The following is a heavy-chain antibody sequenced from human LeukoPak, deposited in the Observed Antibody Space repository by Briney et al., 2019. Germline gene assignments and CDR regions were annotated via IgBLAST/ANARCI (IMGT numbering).Heavy chain of an antibody. J-gene: IGHJ4*02. Sequence: GASVKVSCKVSGYTLSELSIHWVRQAPGRGLEWMGGFDPEYGQTIFAQRIQGRVIMTEDTSADTAYIELTSLTSEDTAVYYCATASPRGGYDSFDYWGQGTLVTVSS. D-gene: IGHD5-12*01. CDR1: GYTLSELS. CDR2: FDPEYGQT. V-gene: IGHV1-24*01. CDR3: ATASPRGGYDSFDY.